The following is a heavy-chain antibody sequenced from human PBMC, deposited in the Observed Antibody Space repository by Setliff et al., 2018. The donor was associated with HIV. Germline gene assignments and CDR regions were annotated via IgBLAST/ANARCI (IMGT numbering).Heavy chain of an antibody. J-gene: IGHJ3*02. CDR3: ARHRHTAAGTLDAFDI. V-gene: IGHV5-51*01. CDR2: IHPDDSDT. CDR1: GYTFTTNR. D-gene: IGHD6-13*01. Sequence: PGESLKISCKGSGYTFTTNRIGWVRQMPGKGLEWMGIIHPDDSDTRYSPSFQGQVTISADKYISTAYLQWNSLKASDTAFYSCARHRHTAAGTLDAFDIWGQGTMVTVSS.